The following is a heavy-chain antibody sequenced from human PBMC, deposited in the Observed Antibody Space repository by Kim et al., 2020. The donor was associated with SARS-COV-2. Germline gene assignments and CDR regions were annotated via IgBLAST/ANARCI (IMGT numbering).Heavy chain of an antibody. D-gene: IGHD3-9*01. J-gene: IGHJ4*02. V-gene: IGHV5-51*01. CDR2: IYTGYSDT. CDR3: ARTSGPSDYYFYF. CDR1: GYNFPSYW. Sequence: GESLKISCKGSGYNFPSYWNAWVRQMPGQGLEWMGSIYTGYSDTRYSPSFQGQVNLSADKSTTPASPPWSRLKSSDHAIYYFARTSGPSDYYFYFCGQGT.